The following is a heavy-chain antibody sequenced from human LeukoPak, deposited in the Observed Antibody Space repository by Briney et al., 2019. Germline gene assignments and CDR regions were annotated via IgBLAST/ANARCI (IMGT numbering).Heavy chain of an antibody. Sequence: SVKVSCKASGYTFTSYDINWVRQATGQGLEWMGWMNPNSGNTGYAQKFQGRVTITRSTSISTAYMELSSLRSEDTAVYYCARGREIYDFWSGYYGFDYWGQGTLVTVSS. CDR3: ARGREIYDFWSGYYGFDY. CDR2: MNPNSGNT. CDR1: GYTFTSYD. J-gene: IGHJ4*02. D-gene: IGHD3-3*01. V-gene: IGHV1-8*03.